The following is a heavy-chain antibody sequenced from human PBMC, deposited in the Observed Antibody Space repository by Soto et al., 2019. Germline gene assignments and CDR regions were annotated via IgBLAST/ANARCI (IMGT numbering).Heavy chain of an antibody. CDR1: GFNFYTSW. CDR3: SRMLEV. Sequence: EVQVVESGGGLVQPGGSLRLSCAASGFNFYTSWMDWVRQSPGKGLEWVANIDQDGNEKYYVDSVKGRFTISRDNAKNSLYLQMNSLRAEDTAVYYCSRMLEVWGQGTTVTVSS. J-gene: IGHJ6*02. V-gene: IGHV3-7*05. CDR2: IDQDGNEK.